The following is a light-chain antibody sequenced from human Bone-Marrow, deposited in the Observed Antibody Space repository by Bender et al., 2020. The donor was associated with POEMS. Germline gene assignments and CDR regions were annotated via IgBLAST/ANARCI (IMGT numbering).Light chain of an antibody. CDR3: CSYAGSSTYV. J-gene: IGLJ1*01. CDR1: SRDVGGYDY. Sequence: QSALTQPRSVSGSPGQSVTLSCTGTSRDVGGYDYVSWYQQHSDKAPKLLIYDVNKRPSGVPDRFSGSKSGNTASLTISGLQAEDEADYYCCSYAGSSTYVFGTGTKVTVL. V-gene: IGLV2-11*01. CDR2: DVN.